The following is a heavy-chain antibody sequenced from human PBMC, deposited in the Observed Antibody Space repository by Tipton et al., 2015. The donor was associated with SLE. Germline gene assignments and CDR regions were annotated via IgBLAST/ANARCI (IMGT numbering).Heavy chain of an antibody. CDR3: ARDRSSSWKGDAFDI. CDR1: GFTFSSYG. Sequence: SGFTFSSYGMHWVRQAPGKGLEWVAFIRYDGSNKYYADSVKGRFTISRDNSKNTLYLQMNSLRAEDTAVYYCARDRSSSWKGDAFDIWGQGTMVTVSS. J-gene: IGHJ3*02. D-gene: IGHD6-13*01. CDR2: IRYDGSNK. V-gene: IGHV3-30*02.